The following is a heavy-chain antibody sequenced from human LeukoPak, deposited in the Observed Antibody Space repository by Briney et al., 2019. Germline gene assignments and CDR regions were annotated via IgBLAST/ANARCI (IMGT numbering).Heavy chain of an antibody. CDR1: GYSISSGYY. J-gene: IGHJ6*03. V-gene: IGHV4-38-2*02. D-gene: IGHD6-13*01. Sequence: PSETLSLTCTVSGYSISSGYYWGWIRQPPGKGLEWIGSIYHSGSTYYNPSLKSRVTISVDTSKNQFSLKLSSVTAADTAVYYCARRRRAAAGLYYYMDVWGKGTTVTVSS. CDR2: IYHSGST. CDR3: ARRRRAAAGLYYYMDV.